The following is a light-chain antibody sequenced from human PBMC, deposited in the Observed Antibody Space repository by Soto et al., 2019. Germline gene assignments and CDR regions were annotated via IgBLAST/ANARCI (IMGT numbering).Light chain of an antibody. Sequence: DIQMTQSPSTLSASVGDRVTITCRASQSISSWLAWYQQKPGRAPKVLIFDASSLESGVPSRFSGSGSASEFTLTISRLQPYDFATYYCQQYTTYPWTVGQGTKVEIK. V-gene: IGKV1-5*01. J-gene: IGKJ1*01. CDR3: QQYTTYPWT. CDR1: QSISSW. CDR2: DAS.